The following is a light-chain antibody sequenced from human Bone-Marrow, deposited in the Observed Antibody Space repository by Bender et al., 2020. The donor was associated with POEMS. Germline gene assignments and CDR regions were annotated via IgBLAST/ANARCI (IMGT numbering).Light chain of an antibody. CDR1: ALPHLY. J-gene: IGLJ1*01. CDR3: QSEDTSGGYV. CDR2: KDF. Sequence: SYELTQPPSVSVSPGQTARITCSGHALPHLYAFWYRQKTGQAPVMVIDKDFERPSGIPERVSGSSSGTTVTLTIRAAQEEDEGDYYCQSEDTSGGYVFGSGTKVTVL. V-gene: IGLV3-25*02.